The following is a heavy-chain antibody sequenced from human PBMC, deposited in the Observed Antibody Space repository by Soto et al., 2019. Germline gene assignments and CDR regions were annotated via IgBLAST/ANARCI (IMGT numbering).Heavy chain of an antibody. CDR1: GFTFSSYA. V-gene: IGHV3-23*01. Sequence: EVQLLESGGGLVQPGGSLRLSCAASGFTFSSYAMSWVRQAPGKGLEWVSAISGSGGSTYYADSVKGRFTIFRDNSKNTLYLQMNSLRAEDTAVYYCAKDGYDFWSGYSNADIWGQGTMVTVSS. D-gene: IGHD3-3*01. CDR2: ISGSGGST. J-gene: IGHJ3*02. CDR3: AKDGYDFWSGYSNADI.